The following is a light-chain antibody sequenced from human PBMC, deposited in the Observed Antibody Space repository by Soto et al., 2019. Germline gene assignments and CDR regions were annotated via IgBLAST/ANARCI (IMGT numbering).Light chain of an antibody. V-gene: IGLV2-14*03. Sequence: QSALTQPASVSGSPGQSITISCTGTSSDVGTYNYVSWYQQHPGKAPKLMIYEVTNRPSGVSNRFSGSKSGYTASLTISGLQAEDEAAYFCSSYTSTSTYVFGTGTKLTVL. CDR1: SSDVGTYNY. CDR3: SSYTSTSTYV. CDR2: EVT. J-gene: IGLJ1*01.